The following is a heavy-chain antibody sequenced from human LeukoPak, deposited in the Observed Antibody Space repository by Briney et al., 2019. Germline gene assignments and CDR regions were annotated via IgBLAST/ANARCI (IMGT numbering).Heavy chain of an antibody. D-gene: IGHD5-24*01. CDR1: GFTVSSNY. V-gene: IGHV3-53*01. CDR3: ARGGWLQSWDY. CDR2: IYSGGST. Sequence: GGSLRLSCAASGFTVSSNYMSWVRQAPGKGLEWVSVIYSGGSTYYADSVKGRFTISRDNSKNALYLQMNSLRAEDTAVYYCARGGWLQSWDYWGQGTLVTVSS. J-gene: IGHJ4*02.